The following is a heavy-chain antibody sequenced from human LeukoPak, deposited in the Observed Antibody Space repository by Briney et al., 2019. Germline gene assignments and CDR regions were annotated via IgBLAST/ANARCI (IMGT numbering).Heavy chain of an antibody. Sequence: GGSLRLSCAASGFAFSTYSMNWVRQAPGKGLEWVSSISSSSYYEYYADSVKGRFTISRDNAKSSLFLQVNSLRAEDTAVYYCARGLTGSGWTTSNNYYYGMDVWGQGTTVTVSS. CDR3: ARGLTGSGWTTSNNYYYGMDV. J-gene: IGHJ6*02. V-gene: IGHV3-21*01. CDR2: ISSSSYYE. D-gene: IGHD6-19*01. CDR1: GFAFSTYS.